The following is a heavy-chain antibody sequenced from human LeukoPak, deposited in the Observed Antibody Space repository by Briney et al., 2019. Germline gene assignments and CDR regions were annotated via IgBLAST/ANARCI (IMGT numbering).Heavy chain of an antibody. Sequence: PGGSLRLSCAASGFTFSTFAMIWVRQPPGKGLEWVSSIFPSGGEIHYADSVRGRFTISRDNSKSTLSLQMNSLRAEDTAIYYCARHSPAVGYYDSSGYYSWLDPWGQGTLVTVSS. J-gene: IGHJ5*02. D-gene: IGHD3-22*01. CDR3: ARHSPAVGYYDSSGYYSWLDP. V-gene: IGHV3-23*01. CDR2: IFPSGGEI. CDR1: GFTFSTFA.